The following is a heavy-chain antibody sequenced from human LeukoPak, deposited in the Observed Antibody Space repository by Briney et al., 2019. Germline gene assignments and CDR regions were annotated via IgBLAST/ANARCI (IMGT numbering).Heavy chain of an antibody. J-gene: IGHJ3*02. D-gene: IGHD1-26*01. Sequence: ASVKVSCKASRYTFTSYYMHWVRQAPGQGLEWMGIINPSGGSTNYAQKFQGRLTVTRDTSSSSVYMELSSLRSEDTAVYYCAREGGSYGAFDIWGQGTMVTVSS. CDR2: INPSGGST. CDR3: AREGGSYGAFDI. V-gene: IGHV1-46*01. CDR1: RYTFTSYY.